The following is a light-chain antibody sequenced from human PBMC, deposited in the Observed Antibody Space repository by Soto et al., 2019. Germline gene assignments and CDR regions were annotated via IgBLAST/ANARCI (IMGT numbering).Light chain of an antibody. J-gene: IGKJ5*01. CDR1: QGISTW. CDR2: GAS. CDR3: QQANSFPIT. Sequence: EIQMTQSPSSVSASVGDRVTITFRASQGISTWLAWYQQKAGKAPNLLIYGASNLHSGVPSRFSGSGSGTNFTLTISSLQPEDFATYYCQQANSFPITFGRGTRLEIK. V-gene: IGKV1-12*01.